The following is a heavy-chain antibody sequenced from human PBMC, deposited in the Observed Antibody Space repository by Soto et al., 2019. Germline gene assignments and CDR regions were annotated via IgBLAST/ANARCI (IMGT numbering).Heavy chain of an antibody. D-gene: IGHD3-10*01. CDR3: ARDWYGSGSYFDY. CDR1: GGSISSGGYY. J-gene: IGHJ4*02. CDR2: IYYSGST. V-gene: IGHV4-31*03. Sequence: SETLSLTCTVSGGSISSGGYYWSWIRQHPGKGLEWIGYIYYSGSTYYNPSLKSRVTISVDTSKNQFSLKLSSVTAADTAVYYCARDWYGSGSYFDYWGQGTLVTVSS.